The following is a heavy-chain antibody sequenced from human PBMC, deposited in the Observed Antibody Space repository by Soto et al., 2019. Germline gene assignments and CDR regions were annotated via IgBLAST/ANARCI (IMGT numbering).Heavy chain of an antibody. CDR2: FIPIFVSA. CDR1: GGTVSSYA. V-gene: IGHV1-69*01. Sequence: QLHLVQSGAEVKKAGSSVKVSCKASGGTVSSYAITWVRQAPGKGLEWMGVFIPIFVSAHYAPKFQGRITIPADESTSTAYMELGGLTSEDTAIYYCARDVSSDTTGFRGYDLWGQGTQVTVSS. D-gene: IGHD3-10*01. J-gene: IGHJ4*02. CDR3: ARDVSSDTTGFRGYDL.